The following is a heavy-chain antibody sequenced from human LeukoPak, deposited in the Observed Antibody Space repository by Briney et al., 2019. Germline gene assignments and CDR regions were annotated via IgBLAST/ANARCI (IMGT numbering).Heavy chain of an antibody. J-gene: IGHJ4*02. D-gene: IGHD3-22*01. Sequence: ASVKLSCKASGHTFNSYYMHWVTHAPGQGLEWRGIINPSGGSTSYAQKFQGRVTMTRDTSTSTVYMELSSLRSEDTAVYYCARVFSSSGYGYWGQGTLVTVSS. CDR3: ARVFSSSGYGY. CDR1: GHTFNSYY. CDR2: INPSGGST. V-gene: IGHV1-46*02.